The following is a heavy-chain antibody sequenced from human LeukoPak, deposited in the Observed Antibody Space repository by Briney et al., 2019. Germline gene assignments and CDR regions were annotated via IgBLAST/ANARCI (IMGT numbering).Heavy chain of an antibody. D-gene: IGHD1-1*01. CDR3: AREGTAGTNLNWFDP. CDR2: ISYSGST. V-gene: IGHV4-59*01. CDR1: GGPISSYY. Sequence: PSETLSLTCTVSGGPISSYYWSWIRQPPGKGLEWIGYISYSGSTNFNPSLKSRVTISVDPSKNQFSLKLSSVTAADTAVYYCAREGTAGTNLNWFDPWGQGTLVTVSS. J-gene: IGHJ5*02.